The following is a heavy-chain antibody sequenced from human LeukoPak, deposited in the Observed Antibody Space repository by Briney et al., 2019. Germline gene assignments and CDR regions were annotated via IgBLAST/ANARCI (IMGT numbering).Heavy chain of an antibody. J-gene: IGHJ3*02. CDR1: GGSISSYY. Sequence: SETLSLTCTVSGGSISSYYWSWIRQPPGKGLEWIGYIYYSGSTNYNPSLKSRVTISVDTSKNQFSLKLSSVTAADTAVYYCARGIDEYYDILTGHDAFDIWGQGTMVTVSS. V-gene: IGHV4-59*12. D-gene: IGHD3-9*01. CDR3: ARGIDEYYDILTGHDAFDI. CDR2: IYYSGST.